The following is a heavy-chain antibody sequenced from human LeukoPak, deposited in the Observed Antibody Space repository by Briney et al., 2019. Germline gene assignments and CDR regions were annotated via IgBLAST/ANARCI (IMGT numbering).Heavy chain of an antibody. D-gene: IGHD6-13*01. Sequence: GGSLRLSCAVSGFTFSSYWMSWVRRPPGKGLEWVAHIKQNGSDKYYVDSVKGRFTISRDNAKNSLYVQMDSMKAEDTAVYYCARGGALGTFDFWGQGTLVTVSS. CDR3: ARGGALGTFDF. CDR2: IKQNGSDK. J-gene: IGHJ4*02. V-gene: IGHV3-7*01. CDR1: GFTFSSYW.